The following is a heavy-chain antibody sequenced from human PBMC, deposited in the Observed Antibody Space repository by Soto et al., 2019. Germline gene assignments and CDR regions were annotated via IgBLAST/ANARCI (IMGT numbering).Heavy chain of an antibody. CDR2: INPNGGAT. J-gene: IGHJ6*03. Sequence: QVQLVQSGAEVKKPGASVKVSCKTSGDSFSAFYLHWVRQAPGQGLEWLGWINPNGGATKYAQKFRGRFAMTWDTSIRTAYLELSSLRSDDTAIYYCARESGGATATLDYYYFYMDVWGKGTTVTVSS. D-gene: IGHD2-15*01. CDR1: GDSFSAFY. CDR3: ARESGGATATLDYYYFYMDV. V-gene: IGHV1-2*02.